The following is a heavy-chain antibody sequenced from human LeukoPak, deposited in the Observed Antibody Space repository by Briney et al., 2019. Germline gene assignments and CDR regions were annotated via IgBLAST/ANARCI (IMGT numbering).Heavy chain of an antibody. D-gene: IGHD5-18*01. CDR3: AEVLGYSCGFGY. CDR2: ISGSGGST. Sequence: GGPLRLSCAASGFPFSSYAMSWVPQAPGKGLEWVSAISGSGGSTYYADSVKGRFNIPRDNSKNTLYLQMNSLRAEDTAVYYCAEVLGYSCGFGYWGQGTLVTVSS. V-gene: IGHV3-23*01. J-gene: IGHJ4*02. CDR1: GFPFSSYA.